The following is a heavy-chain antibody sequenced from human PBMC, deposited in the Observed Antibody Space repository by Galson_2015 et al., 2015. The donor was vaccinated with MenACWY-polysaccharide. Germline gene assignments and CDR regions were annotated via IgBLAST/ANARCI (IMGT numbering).Heavy chain of an antibody. CDR2: IRSSGANT. CDR1: GLSFSTSA. V-gene: IGHV3-23*01. D-gene: IGHD3-3*01. CDR3: AKDSTDFWSVAGRFDH. J-gene: IGHJ5*02. Sequence: SLRLSCAASGLSFSTSAMSWVRQAPGKGLEWVSAIRSSGANTYYADSVKGRFTISRDNSKNTLYLQMNSLRAEDTAVYYCAKDSTDFWSVAGRFDHWGQGTLVTVSS.